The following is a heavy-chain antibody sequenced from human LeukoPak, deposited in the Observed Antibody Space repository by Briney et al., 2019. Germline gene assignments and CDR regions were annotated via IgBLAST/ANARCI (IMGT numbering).Heavy chain of an antibody. J-gene: IGHJ5*02. CDR1: GASISSSY. D-gene: IGHD2-15*01. V-gene: IGHV4-4*07. CDR2: IYASGST. CDR3: ARGVAVTSTPNYFDP. Sequence: SETLSRTCTVSGASISSSYWSWIRQPAGKGLEWIGRIYASGSTDYNPSLKSRVTMSVDTSKKRFSLKLTSVTAADTAVYYCARGVAVTSTPNYFDPWGQGTLVTVSS.